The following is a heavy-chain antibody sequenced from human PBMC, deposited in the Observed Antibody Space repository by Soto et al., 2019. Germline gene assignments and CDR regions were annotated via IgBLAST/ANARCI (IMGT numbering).Heavy chain of an antibody. D-gene: IGHD4-4*01. V-gene: IGHV3-33*01. J-gene: IGHJ6*02. CDR2: ISDDGSNK. CDR1: GFTFSSYG. CDR3: ARDLTTDYYYGRDV. Sequence: QVQLVESGGGVVQPGRSLRLSCAASGFTFSSYGMHWVRQAPGKGLEWVAVISDDGSNKYYADSVKDRFTNSRDNSKNPLYLQMNSLRAEDTAGYYCARDLTTDYYYGRDVRGQGTKVTVSS.